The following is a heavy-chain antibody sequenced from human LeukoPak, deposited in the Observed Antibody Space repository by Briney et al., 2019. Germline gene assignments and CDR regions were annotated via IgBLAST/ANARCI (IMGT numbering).Heavy chain of an antibody. CDR2: TSSDGTVK. V-gene: IGHV3-30-3*01. CDR1: GFTFSTYA. D-gene: IGHD2-2*01. J-gene: IGHJ4*01. Sequence: PGGSLRLSCAASGFTFSTYAMHWVRQAPGKGLEWVAVTSSDGTVKYYPDSVKGRFTISRDHSKNTLYLQVNSLRPEDTGVYYCARDPVPAAARHFDYWGQGTLVTVSS. CDR3: ARDPVPAAARHFDY.